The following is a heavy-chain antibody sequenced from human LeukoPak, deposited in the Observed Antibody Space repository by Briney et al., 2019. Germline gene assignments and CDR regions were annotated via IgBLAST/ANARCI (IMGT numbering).Heavy chain of an antibody. CDR1: GFTFSSYG. Sequence: QPGGSLRLSCAASGFTFSSYGMHWVRQAPGKGLEWVAFIRYDGSNKYYADSVKGRFTISRDNAKNSLYLQMNSLRAEDTAVYYCARDDRHQAIVVKGIDYWGQGTLVTVSS. J-gene: IGHJ4*02. CDR2: IRYDGSNK. V-gene: IGHV3-30*02. CDR3: ARDDRHQAIVVKGIDY. D-gene: IGHD2-2*01.